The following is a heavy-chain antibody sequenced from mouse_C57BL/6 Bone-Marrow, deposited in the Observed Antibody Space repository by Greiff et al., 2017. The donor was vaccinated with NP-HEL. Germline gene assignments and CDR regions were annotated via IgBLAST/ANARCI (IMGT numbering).Heavy chain of an antibody. CDR3: AASYYGSGGFAY. V-gene: IGHV1-55*01. D-gene: IGHD1-1*01. J-gene: IGHJ3*01. Sequence: QVQLQQPGAELVKPGASVKMSCKASGYTFTSYWITWVKQRPGQGLEWIGDIYPGSGSTNYNEKFKSKATLTVDTSSSTAYMQLSSLTSEESAVYYCAASYYGSGGFAYWGQGTLVTVSA. CDR2: IYPGSGST. CDR1: GYTFTSYW.